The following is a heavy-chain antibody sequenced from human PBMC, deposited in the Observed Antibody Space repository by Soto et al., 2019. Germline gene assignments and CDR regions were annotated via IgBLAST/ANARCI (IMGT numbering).Heavy chain of an antibody. Sequence: GGSLRLSCAASGFTFSSYAMHWVRQAPGKGLEWVAVISYDGSNKYYADSVKGRFTISRDNSKNTLYLQMNSLRAEDTAVYYCARDKRSNYRYYYSMDVWGQGTTVTVSS. J-gene: IGHJ6*02. CDR2: ISYDGSNK. V-gene: IGHV3-30-3*01. D-gene: IGHD3-10*01. CDR1: GFTFSSYA. CDR3: ARDKRSNYRYYYSMDV.